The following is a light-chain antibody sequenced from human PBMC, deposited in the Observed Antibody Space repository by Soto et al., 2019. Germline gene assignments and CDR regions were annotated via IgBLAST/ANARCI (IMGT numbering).Light chain of an antibody. CDR2: DAS. V-gene: IGKV3-11*01. CDR3: QQRHMWPIT. Sequence: EIVLTQSPATLSLSPGERATLSCRASQSVSVYLAWFQQKPGQPPRLLIYDASKRATGIQPRFSGSGSTTDFTLTISSLEPEDSAVYYCQQRHMWPITFGQGTRLEIK. J-gene: IGKJ5*01. CDR1: QSVSVY.